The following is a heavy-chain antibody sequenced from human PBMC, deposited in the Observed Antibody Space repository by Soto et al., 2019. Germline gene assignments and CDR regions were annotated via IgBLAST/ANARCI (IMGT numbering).Heavy chain of an antibody. Sequence: PSETLSLTCTVSGGSISSGGYYWSWIRQHPGKGLEWIGYIYYSGSTYYNPSLKSRVTISADTSKNQFSLNLISVTAADTAVYYCARDAGSYDRLNYMDVWGKGTTVTVSS. CDR3: ARDAGSYDRLNYMDV. V-gene: IGHV4-31*03. CDR1: GGSISSGGYY. D-gene: IGHD3-3*01. J-gene: IGHJ6*03. CDR2: IYYSGST.